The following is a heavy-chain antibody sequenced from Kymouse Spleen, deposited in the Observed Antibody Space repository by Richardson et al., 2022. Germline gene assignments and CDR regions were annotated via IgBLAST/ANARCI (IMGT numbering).Heavy chain of an antibody. CDR2: INHSGST. V-gene: IGHV4-34*01. D-gene: IGHD5-18,IGHD3-10*01,IGHD5-18*01. CDR1: GGSFSGYY. CDR3: AVEGGLWLSYYYGMDV. Sequence: QVQLQQWGAGLLKPSETLSLTCAVYGGSFSGYYWSWIRQPPGKGLEWIGEINHSGSTNYNPSLKSRVTISVDTSKNQFSLKLSSVTAADTAVYYCAVEGGLWLSYYYGMDVWGQGTTVTVSS. J-gene: IGHJ6*02.